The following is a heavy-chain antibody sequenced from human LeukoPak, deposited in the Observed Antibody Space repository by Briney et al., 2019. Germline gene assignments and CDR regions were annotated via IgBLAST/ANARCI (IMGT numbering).Heavy chain of an antibody. Sequence: GGSLRLSCAASGFTFSSYAMHWVRQAPGKGLEWVAGISYDGSNKYYADSVKGRFTISRDNSKNTLYLQMNSLRAEDTAVYYCARDSGSSGWYPDHWGQGTLVTVSS. J-gene: IGHJ5*02. D-gene: IGHD6-19*01. CDR1: GFTFSSYA. V-gene: IGHV3-30-3*01. CDR3: ARDSGSSGWYPDH. CDR2: ISYDGSNK.